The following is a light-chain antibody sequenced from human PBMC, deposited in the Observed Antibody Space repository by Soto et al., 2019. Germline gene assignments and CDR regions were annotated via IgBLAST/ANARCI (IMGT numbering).Light chain of an antibody. Sequence: QAVVTQPPSASGTPGQRVTISCSGSTSNLGSHFVYWYQQLPGTAPKLLIYNNRNRPAGVPDRFSASKSGTSASLAITGLQAEDEADYYCQSYDSSPSGDVFGTGTKLTVL. V-gene: IGLV1-40*01. CDR3: QSYDSSPSGDV. CDR1: TSNLGSHF. CDR2: NNR. J-gene: IGLJ1*01.